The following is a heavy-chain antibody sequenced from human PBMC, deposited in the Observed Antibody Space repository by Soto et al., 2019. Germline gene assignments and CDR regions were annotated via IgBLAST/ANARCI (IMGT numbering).Heavy chain of an antibody. CDR3: ARYKSYIETHTLYSLDY. V-gene: IGHV4-34*01. D-gene: IGHD2-15*01. CDR1: SGSFSTYY. Sequence: PSETLSLTCAVYSGSFSTYYWNWIRQPPGKGLEWIGEINQSGSTNYNPSLKSRVTISVDTSKNQFSLKLNSVTAADTAVYYCARYKSYIETHTLYSLDYWCQGTLVSVS. CDR2: INQSGST. J-gene: IGHJ4*02.